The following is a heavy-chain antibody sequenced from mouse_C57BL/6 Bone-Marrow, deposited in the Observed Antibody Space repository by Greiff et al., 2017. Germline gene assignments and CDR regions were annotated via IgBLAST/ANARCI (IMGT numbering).Heavy chain of an antibody. J-gene: IGHJ2*01. V-gene: IGHV1-64*01. CDR1: GYTFTSYW. Sequence: QVQLQQPGAELVKPGASVKLSCKASGYTFTSYWMHWVKQRPGQGLEWIGMIHPNSGSTNYNEKFKSKATLTVDKSSSTAYMQLSSLTSADSAVYYCARNYYGSSPVYFDYWGQGTTLTVSS. CDR2: IHPNSGST. CDR3: ARNYYGSSPVYFDY. D-gene: IGHD1-1*01.